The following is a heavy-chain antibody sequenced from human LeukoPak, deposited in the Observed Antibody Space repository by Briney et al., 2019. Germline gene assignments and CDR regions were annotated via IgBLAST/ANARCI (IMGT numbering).Heavy chain of an antibody. CDR3: ARFIAAAGSIDAFDI. J-gene: IGHJ3*02. Sequence: SGPALVKPTQTLTLTCTFSGFSLSTSGMCVSWIRQAPGKALEWLARIDWDDDKYYTTSLRTRLSISKDTSKNQVVLTMTNMDPVDTATYYCARFIAAAGSIDAFDIWGQGTMVTVSS. V-gene: IGHV2-70*11. CDR2: IDWDDDK. CDR1: GFSLSTSGMC. D-gene: IGHD6-13*01.